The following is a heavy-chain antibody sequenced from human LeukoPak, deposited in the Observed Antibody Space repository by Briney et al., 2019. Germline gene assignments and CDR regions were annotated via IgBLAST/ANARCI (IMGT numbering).Heavy chain of an antibody. D-gene: IGHD6-19*01. CDR1: GGTFSSYA. CDR3: ARGPLIFNIAVAGIPPPTEYYFDY. CDR2: IIPIFGTA. Sequence: SVKVSCKASGGTFSSYAISWVRQAPGQGLEWMGGIIPIFGTANYAQKFQGRVTITADESTSTAYMELSSLRSEDTAVYYCARGPLIFNIAVAGIPPPTEYYFDYWGQGTLVTVSS. V-gene: IGHV1-69*13. J-gene: IGHJ4*02.